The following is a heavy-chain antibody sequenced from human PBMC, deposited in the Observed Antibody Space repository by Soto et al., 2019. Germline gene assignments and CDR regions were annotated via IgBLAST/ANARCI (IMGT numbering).Heavy chain of an antibody. Sequence: PSETLSLTCTVSGGSISSYYWSWIRQPPGKGLEWIGYIYYSGSTNYNPSLKSRVTISVDTSKNQFSLKLSSVTAADTAVYYCARDCFNYYGSSGYDAFDIWGQGTMVTVSS. D-gene: IGHD3-22*01. CDR2: IYYSGST. V-gene: IGHV4-59*01. CDR1: GGSISSYY. J-gene: IGHJ3*02. CDR3: ARDCFNYYGSSGYDAFDI.